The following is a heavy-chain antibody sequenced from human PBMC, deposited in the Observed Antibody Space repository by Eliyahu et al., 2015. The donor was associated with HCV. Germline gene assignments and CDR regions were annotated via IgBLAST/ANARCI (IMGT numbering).Heavy chain of an antibody. Sequence: QVQLVQSGAEVKXPGSSVKVSCKASGGXFSSYAISWVRQAPGQGLEWMGRIIPILGIANYAQKFQGRVTITADKSTSTAYMELSSLRSEDTAVYYCARVSTVRYYYGMDVWGQGTTVTVSS. CDR2: IIPILGIA. V-gene: IGHV1-69*04. D-gene: IGHD4-11*01. J-gene: IGHJ6*02. CDR1: GGXFSSYA. CDR3: ARVSTVRYYYGMDV.